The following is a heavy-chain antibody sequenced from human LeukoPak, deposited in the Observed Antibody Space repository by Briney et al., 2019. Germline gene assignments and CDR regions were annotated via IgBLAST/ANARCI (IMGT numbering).Heavy chain of an antibody. D-gene: IGHD4-17*01. CDR3: ARENDYGDRYFDY. Sequence: GGSLRLSCAASGFTVSSNYMSWVRQAPGKGLEWVSVIYSGGSTYYADSVKGRFTISRDNSKNTLYLQMNSLRAEDTAVYYCARENDYGDRYFDYWGQGTLVTVSS. CDR2: IYSGGST. J-gene: IGHJ4*02. CDR1: GFTVSSNY. V-gene: IGHV3-66*01.